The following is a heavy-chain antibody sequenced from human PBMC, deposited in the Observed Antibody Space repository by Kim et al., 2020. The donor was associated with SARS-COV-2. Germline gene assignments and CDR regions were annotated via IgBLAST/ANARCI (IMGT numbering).Heavy chain of an antibody. D-gene: IGHD3-3*01. J-gene: IGHJ4*02. Sequence: GGSLRLSCTASGFTFTNYWMTWVRQAPGNVLEWVATTKSDGSEKYYLDSVKGRFTITRDTAKNSLYLQMNSLRAEDTAIYYCARDPESSTFYDFWSGYYAFDHWGQGTLVTVSS. V-gene: IGHV3-7*01. CDR1: GFTFTNYW. CDR3: ARDPESSTFYDFWSGYYAFDH. CDR2: TKSDGSEK.